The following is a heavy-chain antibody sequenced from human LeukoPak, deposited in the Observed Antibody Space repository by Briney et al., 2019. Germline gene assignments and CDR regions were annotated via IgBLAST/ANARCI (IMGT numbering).Heavy chain of an antibody. V-gene: IGHV3-23*01. J-gene: IGHJ6*03. CDR3: AKGTYCSGGSCYYYYYYMDV. D-gene: IGHD2-15*01. Sequence: GTLRLSFAASGFTFSSYGMSWVRQAPGKGLEWVSASSGSGGSTYYADSVKGRFTISRDNSKNTLYLQMNSLRAEDTAVYYCAKGTYCSGGSCYYYYYYMDVWGKGTTVTISS. CDR1: GFTFSSYG. CDR2: SSGSGGST.